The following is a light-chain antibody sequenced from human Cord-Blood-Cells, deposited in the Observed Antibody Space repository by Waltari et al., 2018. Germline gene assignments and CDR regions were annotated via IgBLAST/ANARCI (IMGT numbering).Light chain of an antibody. CDR1: QGIRND. J-gene: IGKJ1*01. Sequence: AIQMTQSPSSLSASVGVRVNITCRASQGIRNDLGWYQQKPGKAPKLLIYAASSLQSGVPSRFSGSGSGTDFTLTISSLQPEDFATYYCLQDYNYPWTFGQGTKVEIK. CDR2: AAS. V-gene: IGKV1-6*01. CDR3: LQDYNYPWT.